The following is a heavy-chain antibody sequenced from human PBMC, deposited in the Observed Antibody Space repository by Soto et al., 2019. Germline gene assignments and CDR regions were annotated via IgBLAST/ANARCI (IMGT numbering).Heavy chain of an antibody. CDR1: GYTFTSYG. CDR3: ARVTGYSYGYEPHFDY. Sequence: ASMKVSCKASGYTFTSYGISWVRQAPGQGLEWMGWISAYNGNTNYAQKLQGRVTMTTDTSTSTAYMELRSLRSDDTAVYYCARVTGYSYGYEPHFDYWGQGTLVTVSS. D-gene: IGHD5-18*01. J-gene: IGHJ4*02. V-gene: IGHV1-18*01. CDR2: ISAYNGNT.